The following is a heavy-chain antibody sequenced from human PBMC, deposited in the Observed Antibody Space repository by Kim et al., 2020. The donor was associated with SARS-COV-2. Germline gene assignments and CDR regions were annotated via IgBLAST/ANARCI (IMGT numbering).Heavy chain of an antibody. J-gene: IGHJ6*02. CDR3: ARDCRTMVRGVIPRGGMDV. Sequence: ASVKVSCKASGYTFTSYGISWVRQAPGQGLEWMGWISAYNGNTNYAQKLQGRVTMTTDTSTSTAYMELRSLRSDDTAVYYCARDCRTMVRGVIPRGGMDVGVQGTTVTVSS. CDR1: GYTFTSYG. D-gene: IGHD3-10*01. V-gene: IGHV1-18*01. CDR2: ISAYNGNT.